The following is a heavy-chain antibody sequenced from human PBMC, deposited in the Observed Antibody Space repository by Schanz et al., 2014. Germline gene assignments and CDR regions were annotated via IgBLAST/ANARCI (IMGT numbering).Heavy chain of an antibody. CDR1: GYTFTTYA. CDR3: ARDRRFVDRDDLYYFDS. Sequence: QVQLVQSGAEAKKPGASVRVSCKASGYTFTTYAMSWVRQAPGQGLEWVGWISVYTGNTKYGQKVQGRVTMTADTSANTAYMELRSLRSDDAAVYYCARDRRFVDRDDLYYFDSWGQGTLVTVSS. J-gene: IGHJ4*02. V-gene: IGHV1-18*01. D-gene: IGHD3-3*01. CDR2: ISVYTGNT.